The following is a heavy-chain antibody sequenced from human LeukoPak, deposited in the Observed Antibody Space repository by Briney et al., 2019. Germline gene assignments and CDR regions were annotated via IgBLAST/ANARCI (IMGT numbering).Heavy chain of an antibody. V-gene: IGHV3-48*03. CDR1: GFTFRSYE. J-gene: IGHJ6*04. CDR2: ISSSGSNI. D-gene: IGHD3-9*01. CDR3: ARSGYDICRYYYSGMDV. Sequence: PGGSLRLSCVASGFTFRSYEMTWVPQAPGKGLEWVSFISSSGSNIYYADSVKGRFTISRDNAKKSLYLQMTSLRAEDTAIYYCARSGYDICRYYYSGMDVWGKGTTVTVSS.